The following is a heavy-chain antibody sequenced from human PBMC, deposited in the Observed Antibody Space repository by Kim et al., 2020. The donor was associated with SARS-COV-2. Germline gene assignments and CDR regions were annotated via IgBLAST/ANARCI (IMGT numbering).Heavy chain of an antibody. CDR2: ISYDGSNK. CDR1: GFTFSSYA. J-gene: IGHJ6*02. D-gene: IGHD6-19*01. V-gene: IGHV3-30-3*01. Sequence: GGSLRLSCAASGFTFSSYAMHWVRQAPGKGLEWVAVISYDGSNKYYADSVKGRFTISRDNSKNTLYLQMNSLRAEDTAVYYCAREGIPGWDYYYYGMDVWGQGTTVTVSS. CDR3: AREGIPGWDYYYYGMDV.